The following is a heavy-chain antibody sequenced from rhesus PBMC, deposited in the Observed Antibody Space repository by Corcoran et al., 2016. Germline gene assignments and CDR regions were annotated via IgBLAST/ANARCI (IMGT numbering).Heavy chain of an antibody. V-gene: IGHV4-122*02. D-gene: IGHD5-12*01. CDR1: GYSISGYY. Sequence: QVQLQESGPGLVKPSETLSLTCAVSGYSISGYYWSWIRKAPGKGLEWIGYITYSGSTSYNPSLKSRVTLSRDTSENQCCLKLSSVAAADTAVYYCARDWGGYSYSYLGYWGQGVLVTVSS. J-gene: IGHJ4*01. CDR2: ITYSGST. CDR3: ARDWGGYSYSYLGY.